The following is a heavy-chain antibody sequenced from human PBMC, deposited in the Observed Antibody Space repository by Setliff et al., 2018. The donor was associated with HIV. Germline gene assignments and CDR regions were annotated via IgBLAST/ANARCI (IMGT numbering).Heavy chain of an antibody. V-gene: IGHV4-39*01. CDR1: GGSISSSSYY. D-gene: IGHD1-7*01. CDR2: INHSGST. Sequence: SETLSLTCSVSGGSISSSSYYWGWIRQPPGKGLEWTGEINHSGSTNYNPSLKSRVTISVVTSKNQFSLKLSSVTAADTAVYYCARVGGTTWGVYYYYYYMDVWGKGTTVTVSS. CDR3: ARVGGTTWGVYYYYYYMDV. J-gene: IGHJ6*03.